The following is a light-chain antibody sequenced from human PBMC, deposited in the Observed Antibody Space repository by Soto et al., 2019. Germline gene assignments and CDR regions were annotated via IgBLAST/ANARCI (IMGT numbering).Light chain of an antibody. J-gene: IGKJ4*01. CDR1: HRVSGY. CDR3: QKYNNWPLT. Sequence: EILMTQSPATLSVSPGERATLPCRASHRVSGYLAWYQQKPGQAPRIIIYGESTRATGVPDRFSGSGSGTVFNLTISSLQSEDFAVYYCQKYNNWPLTCGGGTKVDIK. V-gene: IGKV3-15*01. CDR2: GES.